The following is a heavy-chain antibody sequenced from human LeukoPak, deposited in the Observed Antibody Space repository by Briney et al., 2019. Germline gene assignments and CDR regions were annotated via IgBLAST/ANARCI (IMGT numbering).Heavy chain of an antibody. V-gene: IGHV4-59*01. D-gene: IGHD6-13*01. Sequence: SETLSLTCTVSGGSITSYYWSWIWQPPRPGLERVWYIYHSGRAKYTPSIKGRVTTSVATSKGQLSLKLSSVTAADTGVYYCARDSRGWDSSGWYGGVVYHGMDVWGQGTTVTVSS. CDR2: IYHSGRA. CDR1: GGSITSYY. J-gene: IGHJ6*02. CDR3: ARDSRGWDSSGWYGGVVYHGMDV.